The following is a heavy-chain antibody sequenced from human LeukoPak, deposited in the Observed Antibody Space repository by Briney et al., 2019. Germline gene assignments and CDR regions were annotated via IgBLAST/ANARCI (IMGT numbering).Heavy chain of an antibody. CDR2: INHSGST. D-gene: IGHD3-22*01. J-gene: IGHJ4*02. Sequence: KTSETLSLTCAVYGGSFSGYYWSWIRQPPGKGLEWIGEINHSGSTNYNPSLKSRVTISVDTSKNQFSLKLSSVTAADTAVYYCARNLRDSSGYYLGIFDYWGQGTLVTVSS. CDR1: GGSFSGYY. V-gene: IGHV4-34*01. CDR3: ARNLRDSSGYYLGIFDY.